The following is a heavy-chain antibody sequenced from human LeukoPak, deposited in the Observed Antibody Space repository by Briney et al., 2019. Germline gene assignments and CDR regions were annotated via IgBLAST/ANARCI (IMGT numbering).Heavy chain of an antibody. Sequence: SVKVSCKASGGTFSSYAISWVRQAPGQGLEWMGGIIPIFGTANYAQKFQGRVMITADKSTSTAYMELSSLRSEDTAVYYCARKVPNDSSGYYYRGQFDPWGQGTLVTVSS. V-gene: IGHV1-69*06. CDR1: GGTFSSYA. J-gene: IGHJ5*02. CDR2: IIPIFGTA. D-gene: IGHD3-22*01. CDR3: ARKVPNDSSGYYYRGQFDP.